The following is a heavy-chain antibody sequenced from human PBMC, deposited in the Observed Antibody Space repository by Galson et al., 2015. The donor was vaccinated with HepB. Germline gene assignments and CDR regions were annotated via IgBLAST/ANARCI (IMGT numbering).Heavy chain of an antibody. J-gene: IGHJ4*02. V-gene: IGHV1-2*02. CDR2: INPNSGGT. CDR3: ARSRYCGGDCFTALDY. CDR1: GYTFTGYY. D-gene: IGHD2-21*01. Sequence: SVKVSCKASGYTFTGYYMHWVRQAPGQGLEWMGWINPNSGGTNYAQKFQGRVTMTRDTSISTAYMELSRLRSDDTAVYYCARSRYCGGDCFTALDYWGQGTLVTVSS.